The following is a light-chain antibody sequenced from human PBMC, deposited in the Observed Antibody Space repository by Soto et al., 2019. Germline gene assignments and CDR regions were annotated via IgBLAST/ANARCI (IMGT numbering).Light chain of an antibody. CDR2: DAS. Sequence: EIVLTQSPATLSLSPGERATLSCRASQSVSSYLAWYQQKPGQAPRLLIYDASNRATGIPARFSGSGSGTDFTLTISSQEPEDFAVYYCQQRSNWPPVTFGQGTKVEIK. J-gene: IGKJ1*01. CDR1: QSVSSY. V-gene: IGKV3-11*01. CDR3: QQRSNWPPVT.